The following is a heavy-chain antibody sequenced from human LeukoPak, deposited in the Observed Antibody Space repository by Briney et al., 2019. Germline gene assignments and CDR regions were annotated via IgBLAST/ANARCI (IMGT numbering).Heavy chain of an antibody. D-gene: IGHD4-17*01. CDR3: ARQLYGDFVNYFDP. Sequence: SETLSLTCTVSGDSISSSTDYWGWIRQPPGGGGGGVGSIDYSGRSYYKPSLKSRVTMSVDTSRNQFSLKLTSVTAADTAVYYCARQLYGDFVNYFDPWGQGTLVTVSS. CDR2: IDYSGRS. V-gene: IGHV4-39*01. CDR1: GDSISSSTDY. J-gene: IGHJ5*02.